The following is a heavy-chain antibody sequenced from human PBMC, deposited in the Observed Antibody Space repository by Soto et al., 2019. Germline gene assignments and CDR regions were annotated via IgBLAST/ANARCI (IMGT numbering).Heavy chain of an antibody. D-gene: IGHD4-17*01. V-gene: IGHV4-39*01. CDR2: IYYSGST. Sequence: SETLSLTCTVSGGSISSSSHYWGWVRQPPGKGLEWIGTIYYSGSTYYNPSLRSQVTISVDTSKNQFSLKLTSVTAADTAVYYCARVLRFHEYWGLGTLVTVSS. CDR1: GGSISSSSHY. CDR3: ARVLRFHEY. J-gene: IGHJ4*02.